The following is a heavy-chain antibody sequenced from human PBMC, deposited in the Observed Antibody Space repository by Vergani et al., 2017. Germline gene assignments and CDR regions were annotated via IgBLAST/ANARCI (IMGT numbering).Heavy chain of an antibody. CDR1: GFTFNHYA. CDR3: AKANPRNSGYDYLYYYHAMDV. J-gene: IGHJ6*02. V-gene: IGHV3-23*01. Sequence: EVQLLESGGDLVQPGGSLRLSCAASGFTFNHYAMNWGRQAPGKGLEWVSGISGSGGSTYYAGSVKGRFTISRDRSKNTLYLQMNSLSAGDTAVYYCAKANPRNSGYDYLYYYHAMDVWGQGTTVTVSS. CDR2: ISGSGGST. D-gene: IGHD5-12*01.